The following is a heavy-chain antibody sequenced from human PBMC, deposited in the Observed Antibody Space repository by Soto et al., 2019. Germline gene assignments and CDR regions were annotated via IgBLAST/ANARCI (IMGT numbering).Heavy chain of an antibody. CDR1: GGSFSGYC. CDR3: ARDRITHVDY. J-gene: IGHJ4*02. V-gene: IGHV4-34*01. Sequence: QVQLQQWGAGLLKPSETLSLTCAVYGGSFSGYCWSWIRQPPGKGLEWIGEINHSGSTNYNPSLRRRVTISVDTSKNQFSLKLSSVTAADTAVYYCARDRITHVDYGGQGTLVTVSS. D-gene: IGHD1-20*01. CDR2: INHSGST.